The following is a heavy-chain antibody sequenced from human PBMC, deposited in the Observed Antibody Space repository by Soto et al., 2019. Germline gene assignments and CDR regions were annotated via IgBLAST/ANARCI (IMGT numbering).Heavy chain of an antibody. CDR1: GGTFSSYA. V-gene: IGHV1-69*01. D-gene: IGHD3-10*01. J-gene: IGHJ5*02. Sequence: QVQLVQSGAEVKKPGSSVKVSCKASGGTFSSYAISWVRQAPGQGLEWMGGIIPIFGTANYAQKFQGRVTITADESTSTGYMELSSLRSEETAVYYCARDRGYYYGSGSRGFDPWGQGTLVTVSS. CDR3: ARDRGYYYGSGSRGFDP. CDR2: IIPIFGTA.